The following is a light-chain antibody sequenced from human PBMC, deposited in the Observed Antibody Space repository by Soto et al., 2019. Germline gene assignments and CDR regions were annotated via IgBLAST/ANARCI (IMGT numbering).Light chain of an antibody. CDR2: DVS. CDR1: SSDIGGYNY. J-gene: IGLJ1*01. V-gene: IGLV2-14*01. CDR3: NSYTSSNTYV. Sequence: QSVLTQPASVSGSPGQSITISCTGTSSDIGGYNYVSWYQQHPGKVPKLMIHDVSNRLSGVSNRFSGSKSGNTASLTISGLQAEDEADYYCNSYTSSNTYVFGTGTKLTVL.